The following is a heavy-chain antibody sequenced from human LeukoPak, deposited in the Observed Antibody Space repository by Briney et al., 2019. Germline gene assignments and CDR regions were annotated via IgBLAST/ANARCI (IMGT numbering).Heavy chain of an antibody. V-gene: IGHV3-21*01. Sequence: GGSLRLSCVASGFTFSSYSMNWVRQAPGKGLEWVSSISGSSSYMYYADSVKGRFTISRDNAKNSLYLQMNSLRAEDTAVYYCADVDTTRGGWGQGTLVTVSS. CDR2: ISGSSSYM. J-gene: IGHJ4*02. CDR3: ADVDTTRGG. CDR1: GFTFSSYS. D-gene: IGHD5-18*01.